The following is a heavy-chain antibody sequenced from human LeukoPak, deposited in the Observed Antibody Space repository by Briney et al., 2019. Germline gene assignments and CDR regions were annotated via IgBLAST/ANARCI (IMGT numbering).Heavy chain of an antibody. CDR2: IYSVSDT. Sequence: PGGSLRLSCAASGFSVSSNYMTWVRQAPGKGLQWVSVIYSVSDTFYADSVKGRFTISRDNSKNTVSLQMNSLRADDTAVYYCARWGYDSSGSYWDNWGQGTLATVSS. CDR1: GFSVSSNY. V-gene: IGHV3-53*01. J-gene: IGHJ4*02. D-gene: IGHD3-22*01. CDR3: ARWGYDSSGSYWDN.